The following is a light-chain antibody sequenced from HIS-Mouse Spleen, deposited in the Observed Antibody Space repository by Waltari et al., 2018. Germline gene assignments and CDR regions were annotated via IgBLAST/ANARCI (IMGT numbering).Light chain of an antibody. CDR3: AAWDDSLNGYV. CDR1: SGSIASNY. J-gene: IGLJ1*01. CDR2: EDN. Sequence: NFMLTQPHSVSESPGKTVTISCTGSSGSIASNYVQWYQQRPGSAPTTVIHEDNQRPSGVPDRFSGSIDSSSNSASLTISGLKTEDEADYYCAAWDDSLNGYVFGTGTKVTVL. V-gene: IGLV6-57*02.